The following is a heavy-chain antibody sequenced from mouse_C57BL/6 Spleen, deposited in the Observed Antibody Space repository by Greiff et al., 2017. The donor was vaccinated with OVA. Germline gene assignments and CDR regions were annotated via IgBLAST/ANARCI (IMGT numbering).Heavy chain of an antibody. J-gene: IGHJ1*03. CDR2: ISYDGSN. Sequence: VQLQQSGPGLVKPSQSLSLTCSVTGYSITSGYYWNWLRQFPGNKLEWMGYISYDGSNNYNPSLKNRISITRDTSKNQFFLKLNSVTTEDTATYYCARGTGTGYFDVWGTGTTVTVSS. CDR3: ARGTGTGYFDV. D-gene: IGHD3-3*01. V-gene: IGHV3-6*01. CDR1: GYSITSGYY.